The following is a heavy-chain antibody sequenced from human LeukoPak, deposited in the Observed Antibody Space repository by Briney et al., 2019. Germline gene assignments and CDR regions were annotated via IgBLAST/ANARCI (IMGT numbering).Heavy chain of an antibody. CDR3: AKDRDPAYYYDSSGYY. V-gene: IGHV3-48*01. CDR2: ISSSSTI. D-gene: IGHD3-22*01. Sequence: PGGSLRLSCAATGFTFSSYSMNWVRQAPGKGLEWVSYISSSSTIYYADSVKGRFTISRDNAKNSLYLQMNSLRAEDTAVYYCAKDRDPAYYYDSSGYYWGQGTLVTVSS. CDR1: GFTFSSYS. J-gene: IGHJ4*02.